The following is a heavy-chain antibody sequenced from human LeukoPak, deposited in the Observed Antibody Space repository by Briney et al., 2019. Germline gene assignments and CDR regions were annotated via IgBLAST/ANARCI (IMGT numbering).Heavy chain of an antibody. CDR2: ISAYNGNT. CDR1: RYTYTSSI. CDR3: ARGASGSYYWFDS. Sequence: GASVKVSCKASRYTYTSSIITCVRRTPGQGLEWMGWISAYNGNTNYAQKLQGRVTMTTDTSTSTAYMELRSLRSDDTAVYYCARGASGSYYWFDSWGQGTLVTVSS. D-gene: IGHD1-26*01. J-gene: IGHJ5*01. V-gene: IGHV1-18*01.